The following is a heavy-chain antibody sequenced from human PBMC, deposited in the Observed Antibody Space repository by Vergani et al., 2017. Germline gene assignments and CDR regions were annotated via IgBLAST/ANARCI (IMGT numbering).Heavy chain of an antibody. Sequence: EVQMVESGGGLVKPGGSLRLSCVASGFTFSHYSMNWVRQAPGKGLEWVSSVSGSSATPYYADSVKGRFTISRDNAKNSLYLQMNSLRAEDTAVYYCARDPNYYDSSGYPSHHAFDIWGQGTMVTVSS. CDR3: ARDPNYYDSSGYPSHHAFDI. D-gene: IGHD3-22*01. CDR2: VSGSSATP. CDR1: GFTFSHYS. J-gene: IGHJ3*02. V-gene: IGHV3-21*01.